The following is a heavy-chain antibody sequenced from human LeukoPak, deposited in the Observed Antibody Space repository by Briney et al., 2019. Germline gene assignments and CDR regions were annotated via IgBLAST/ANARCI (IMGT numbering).Heavy chain of an antibody. CDR1: GGSISSDY. D-gene: IGHD4-17*01. J-gene: IGHJ4*02. V-gene: IGHV4-59*01. CDR3: ARVFRSDYGIDY. Sequence: SETLSLTCTVSGGSISSDYWSWIRQPPGKGLEWIGYISDSGSTNHNPSLKSRVIISVDTSKNQFSLKLRYVTAADTAVYYCARVFRSDYGIDYSGEPTLVTASS. CDR2: ISDSGST.